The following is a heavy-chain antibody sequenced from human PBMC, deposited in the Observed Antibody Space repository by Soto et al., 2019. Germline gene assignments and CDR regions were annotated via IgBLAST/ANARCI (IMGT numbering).Heavy chain of an antibody. J-gene: IGHJ4*02. CDR2: INPSGGST. V-gene: IGHV1-46*01. CDR1: GYTFTSYY. Sequence: GASVKVSCKASGYTFTSYYMHWVRQAPGQGLEWMGIINPSGGSTSYAQKFQGRVTMTRDTSTSTVYMELSSLRFEDTAVYYCARGKRITMIVVVDPFDYWGQGTLVTVSS. D-gene: IGHD3-22*01. CDR3: ARGKRITMIVVVDPFDY.